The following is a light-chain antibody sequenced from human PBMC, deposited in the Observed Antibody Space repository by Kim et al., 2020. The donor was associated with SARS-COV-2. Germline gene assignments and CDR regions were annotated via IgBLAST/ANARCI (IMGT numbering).Light chain of an antibody. CDR1: QNLLHSNGRTY. V-gene: IGKV2-28*01. CDR2: LGF. Sequence: DAVMTQSPLSLPVTPGEPASISCRSSQNLLHSNGRTYLNWYLQKPGQSPQLLIFLGFNRASGVPDRFSGSGSGTDFTLEISRVEAEDVGVYYCMQALQTPLTFGGGTKVDIK. J-gene: IGKJ4*01. CDR3: MQALQTPLT.